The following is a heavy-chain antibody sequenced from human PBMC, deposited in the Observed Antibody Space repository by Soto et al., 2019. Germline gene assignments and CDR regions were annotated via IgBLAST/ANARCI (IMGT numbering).Heavy chain of an antibody. CDR1: GFSLSTYS. D-gene: IGHD3-22*01. CDR2: ISSSSSTI. Sequence: EVQLVESGGGLVQPGGSLRLSCAASGFSLSTYSMNWVRQVPGKGLEWVSYISSSSSTIYYADSVQGRFTISRDNAKNSLTLEMDRMRAADTAVCYCARGFSLVSGSDYYDSSGAVWGQGRMVTVSS. CDR3: ARGFSLVSGSDYYDSSGAV. V-gene: IGHV3-48*01. J-gene: IGHJ3*01.